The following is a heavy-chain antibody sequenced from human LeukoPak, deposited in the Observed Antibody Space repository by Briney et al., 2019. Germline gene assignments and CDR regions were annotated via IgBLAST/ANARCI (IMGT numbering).Heavy chain of an antibody. CDR1: GVSISSSSFD. J-gene: IGHJ4*02. CDR2: IYYIGTT. D-gene: IGHD3-9*01. CDR3: ARHRSDNTGYRYFDY. V-gene: IGHV4-39*01. Sequence: SETLSLTCTVSGVSISSSSFDWAWLRQPPGKGLEWIGNIYYIGTTYFHPSLKSRVTISVDTSKNQFSLKLNSVTAADTAVYYCARHRSDNTGYRYFDYWGQGTLVTVSS.